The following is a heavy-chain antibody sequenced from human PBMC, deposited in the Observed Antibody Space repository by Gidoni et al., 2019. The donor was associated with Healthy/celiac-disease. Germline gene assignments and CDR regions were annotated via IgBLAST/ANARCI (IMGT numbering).Heavy chain of an antibody. D-gene: IGHD6-19*01. Sequence: ELPLLESGRGLLHPVWSLRLSFSASGFTFRSNAMVCVRQAPGTGLEWCSAISCSGGRTDYADSVKGRFTISRDNSKNTLYLQMNSLRAEDTAVYYCEKVLGIAVAGTVDYWGQGTLVTVSS. V-gene: IGHV3-23*01. CDR3: EKVLGIAVAGTVDY. J-gene: IGHJ4*02. CDR1: GFTFRSNA. CDR2: ISCSGGRT.